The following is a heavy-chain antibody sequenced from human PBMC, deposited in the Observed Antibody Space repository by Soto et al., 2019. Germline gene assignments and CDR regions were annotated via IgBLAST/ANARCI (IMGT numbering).Heavy chain of an antibody. CDR1: GFTFSDYY. J-gene: IGHJ4*02. Sequence: QVQLVESGGGLVKPGGSLRLSCAASGFTFSDYYMNWVRQAPGKGLEWVSYISDSGGSISYADSVMGRFTTSRDNARNALFLQMHSLRAGDTAVYDCARDRGIDGLDFWGQGTLVTVSS. V-gene: IGHV3-11*01. CDR2: ISDSGGSI. CDR3: ARDRGIDGLDF.